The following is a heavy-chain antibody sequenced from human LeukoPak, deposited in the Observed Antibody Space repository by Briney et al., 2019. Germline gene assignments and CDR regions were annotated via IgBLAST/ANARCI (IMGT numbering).Heavy chain of an antibody. Sequence: GSLRLSCAASGFTFSSYAMNWVRRAPGKGLEWISYISATSYTVYYADSVKGRFTISRDAGKDSLFLQMNSLRVGDTAMYYCARGWSTKFDNWGQGTLVTVS. CDR1: GFTFSSYA. D-gene: IGHD2-8*01. CDR3: ARGWSTKFDN. J-gene: IGHJ4*02. V-gene: IGHV3-48*01. CDR2: ISATSYTV.